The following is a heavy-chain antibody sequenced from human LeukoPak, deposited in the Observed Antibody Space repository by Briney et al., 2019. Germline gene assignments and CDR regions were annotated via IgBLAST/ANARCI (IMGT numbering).Heavy chain of an antibody. D-gene: IGHD2-15*01. Sequence: SETLSLTCTVSGYSISSGYYWGWIGQPPGKGLEWIGSIYHSGSTYYNPSLKSRVTISVDTSKNQFSLKLSSVTAADTAVYYCARLEVVVVAATRSTAFDIWGQGTMVTVSS. CDR1: GYSISSGYY. J-gene: IGHJ3*02. V-gene: IGHV4-38-2*02. CDR3: ARLEVVVVAATRSTAFDI. CDR2: IYHSGST.